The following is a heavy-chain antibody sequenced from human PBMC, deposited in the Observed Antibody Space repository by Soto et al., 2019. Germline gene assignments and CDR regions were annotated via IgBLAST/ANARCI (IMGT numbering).Heavy chain of an antibody. J-gene: IGHJ4*02. D-gene: IGHD1-20*01. CDR2: INPNGGDS. CDR3: ATPITGTLPFDY. Sequence: GASVKVSCKTSGYTFSSYYIHWVRQAPGQGLEWMAIINPNGGDSSSPQKFQGRVTITADKSTSTAYMELSSLRSEDTAAYYCATPITGTLPFDYWGQGTLVTVSS. CDR1: GYTFSSYY. V-gene: IGHV1-46*01.